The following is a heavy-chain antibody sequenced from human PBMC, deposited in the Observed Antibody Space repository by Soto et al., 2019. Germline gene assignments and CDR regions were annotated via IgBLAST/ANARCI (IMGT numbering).Heavy chain of an antibody. CDR2: ISAYNGNT. V-gene: IGHV1-18*01. CDR3: ARVVPDVLLWFGELRRGYGMDV. CDR1: GYTFTSYG. Sequence: QVQLVQSGAEVKKPGASVKVSCKASGYTFTSYGISWVRQAPGQGLEWMGWISAYNGNTNYAQKLQGRVTMTTDTSTSTAYMELRSLRSDDTAVYYCARVVPDVLLWFGELRRGYGMDVWGQGTTVTVSS. D-gene: IGHD3-10*01. J-gene: IGHJ6*02.